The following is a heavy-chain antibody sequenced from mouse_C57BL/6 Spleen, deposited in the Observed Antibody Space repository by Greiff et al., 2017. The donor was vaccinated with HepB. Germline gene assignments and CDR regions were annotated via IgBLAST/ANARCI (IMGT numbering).Heavy chain of an antibody. CDR2: IDPSDSYT. CDR3: ARGDYGYYFDY. CDR1: GYTFTSYW. D-gene: IGHD1-1*01. Sequence: QVQLQQPGAELVRPGTSVKLSCKASGYTFTSYWMHWVKQRPGQGLEWIGVIDPSDSYTNYNQKFKGKATLTVDTSSSTAYMQLSSLTSEDSAVYYCARGDYGYYFDYWGQGTTLTVSS. V-gene: IGHV1-59*01. J-gene: IGHJ2*01.